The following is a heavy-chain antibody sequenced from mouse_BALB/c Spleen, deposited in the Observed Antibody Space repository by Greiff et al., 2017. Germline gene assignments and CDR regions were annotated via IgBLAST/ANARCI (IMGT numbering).Heavy chain of an antibody. D-gene: IGHD2-5*01. Sequence: DVKLVESGGGLVQPGESLKLSCESNEHEFPSHDMSWVRKTPEKRLELVAAINSDGGSTYYPDTMERRSIISRDNTRKALYVQMSSLRSEDTALYYCARGGNSNPFAYWGQGTLVTVSA. CDR3: ARGGNSNPFAY. CDR1: EHEFPSHD. V-gene: IGHV5-2*01. CDR2: INSDGGST. J-gene: IGHJ3*01.